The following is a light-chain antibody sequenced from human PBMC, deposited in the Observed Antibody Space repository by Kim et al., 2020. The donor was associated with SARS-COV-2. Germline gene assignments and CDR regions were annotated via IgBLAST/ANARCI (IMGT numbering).Light chain of an antibody. V-gene: IGLV1-40*03. CDR1: YSNSGAGYD. CDR2: GNS. J-gene: IGLJ1*01. Sequence: VTNPCTGSYSNSGAGYDVQGYQQLPGTAPKLLIYGNSNRPSGIPDRFSGSESGASASLTITGLQAEDEADYYCQSYDSSLTGLYVFGTGTKVTVL. CDR3: QSYDSSLTGLYV.